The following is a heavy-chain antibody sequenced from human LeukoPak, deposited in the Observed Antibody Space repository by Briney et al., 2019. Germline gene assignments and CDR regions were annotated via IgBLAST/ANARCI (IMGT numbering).Heavy chain of an antibody. CDR1: GYTFTSYG. D-gene: IGHD3-22*01. J-gene: IGHJ4*02. CDR2: ISAYNVNT. V-gene: IGHV1-18*01. Sequence: GASVKVSCKASGYTFTSYGISWVRQAPGQGLEWMGWISAYNVNTDYAQKLQGRVTMTTDTPTSTAYMELRSLRSDDTAVYFCARDVFSDSSGYYSHFFDYWGQGTLVTVSS. CDR3: ARDVFSDSSGYYSHFFDY.